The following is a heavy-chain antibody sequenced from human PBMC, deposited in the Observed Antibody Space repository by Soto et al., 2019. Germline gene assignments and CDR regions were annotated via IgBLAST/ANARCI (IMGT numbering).Heavy chain of an antibody. Sequence: LRLSCAASGFTFSSYAMSWVRQAPGKGLEWVSAISGSGGSTYYADSVKGRFTISRDNSKNTLYLQMNSLRAEDTAVYYCAKNRGIMITFGGVIVRPTPFDYWGQGTLVTVSS. CDR1: GFTFSSYA. D-gene: IGHD3-16*02. CDR2: ISGSGGST. CDR3: AKNRGIMITFGGVIVRPTPFDY. V-gene: IGHV3-23*01. J-gene: IGHJ4*02.